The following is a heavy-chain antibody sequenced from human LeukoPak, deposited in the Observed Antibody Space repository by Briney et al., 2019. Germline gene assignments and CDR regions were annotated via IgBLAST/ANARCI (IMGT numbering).Heavy chain of an antibody. D-gene: IGHD3-22*01. CDR1: GYTFTGYY. CDR3: ARERTMIVVGPAAFDI. V-gene: IGHV1-2*06. Sequence: ASVKVSCKASGYTFTGYYMHWVRQAPGQGLEWMGRINPNSGGTNYAQKFQGRVTMTRDTSISTAYMELSRLRSDDTAVYYCARERTMIVVGPAAFDIWGQGTMVTVSS. CDR2: INPNSGGT. J-gene: IGHJ3*02.